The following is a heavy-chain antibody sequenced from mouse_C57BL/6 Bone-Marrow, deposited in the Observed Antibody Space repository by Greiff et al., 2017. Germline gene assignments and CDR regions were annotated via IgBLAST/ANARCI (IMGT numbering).Heavy chain of an antibody. Sequence: EVKLMESGPVLVKPGASVKMSCKASGYTFTDYYMNWVKQSHGKSLEWIGVINPYNGGTSYNQKFKCKATLTVDKSYSTAYMELNSLTSEDSAVYYCAIPYYYGSSYGFAYWGQGTLVTVSA. V-gene: IGHV1-19*01. D-gene: IGHD1-1*01. CDR1: GYTFTDYY. J-gene: IGHJ3*01. CDR2: INPYNGGT. CDR3: AIPYYYGSSYGFAY.